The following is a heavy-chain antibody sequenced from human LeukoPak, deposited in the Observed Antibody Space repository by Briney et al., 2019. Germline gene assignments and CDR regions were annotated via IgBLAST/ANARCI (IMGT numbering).Heavy chain of an antibody. V-gene: IGHV3-43D*03. D-gene: IGHD4-17*01. CDR1: GFTFDDYA. Sequence: PGGSLRLSCAASGFTFDDYAMHWVRQAPGKGLEWVSLISWDGGSTYYADSVKGRFTISRDNSKNSLYLQMNSLRAEDTALYYCARDSSRRYGDYRASDAFDIWGQGTMVTVSS. CDR3: ARDSSRRYGDYRASDAFDI. J-gene: IGHJ3*02. CDR2: ISWDGGST.